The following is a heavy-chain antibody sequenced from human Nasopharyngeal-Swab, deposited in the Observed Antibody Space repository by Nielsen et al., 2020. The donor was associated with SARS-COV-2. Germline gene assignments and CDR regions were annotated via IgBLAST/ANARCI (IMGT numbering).Heavy chain of an antibody. CDR2: IIWNGDSR. V-gene: IGHV3-9*01. CDR3: AKDKGRGISPVEGSLDI. D-gene: IGHD4-23*01. Sequence: SLKISCAASGFTFDDRAMHWVRQAPGKGLEWVSGIIWNGDSRGYADSVKGRFTISRDSAKKSLYLQMNSLRPDDTALYYCAKDKGRGISPVEGSLDIWGQGTMVTVSS. J-gene: IGHJ3*02. CDR1: GFTFDDRA.